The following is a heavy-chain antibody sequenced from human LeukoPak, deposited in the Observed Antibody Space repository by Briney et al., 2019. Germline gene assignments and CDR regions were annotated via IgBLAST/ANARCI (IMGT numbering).Heavy chain of an antibody. CDR2: ISWNSGSI. D-gene: IGHD6-6*01. CDR1: GFTFDDYA. J-gene: IGHJ4*02. V-gene: IGHV3-9*01. Sequence: GGSLRLSCAASGFTFDDYAMHWVRQAAGKGLEWVSGISWNSGSIGYADSVKGRFTISRDNAKNSLYLQMNSLRAEDTAVYYCARYSSSSKGAHLFDYWGQGTLVTVSS. CDR3: ARYSSSSKGAHLFDY.